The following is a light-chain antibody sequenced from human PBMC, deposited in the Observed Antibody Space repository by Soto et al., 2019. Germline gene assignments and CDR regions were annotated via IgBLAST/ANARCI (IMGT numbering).Light chain of an antibody. CDR2: EVS. J-gene: IGLJ1*01. CDR3: SSHTSSGTLYV. CDR1: SSDVGGYNY. Sequence: QSVLTQPASVSGSHGQSITISCTGTSSDVGGYNYVSWYQHHPGKAPKLMIYEVSNRPSGVSNRFSGSKSGNTASLTISGLQAEDEADYYCSSHTSSGTLYVFGTGTKVTVL. V-gene: IGLV2-14*01.